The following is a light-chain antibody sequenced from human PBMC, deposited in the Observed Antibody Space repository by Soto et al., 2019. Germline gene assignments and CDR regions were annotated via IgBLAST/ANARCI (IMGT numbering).Light chain of an antibody. V-gene: IGLV2-14*03. CDR1: SGDVGGYNY. CDR2: DVS. CDR3: SSYSSSNTRVV. J-gene: IGLJ2*01. Sequence: QSALTQPASVSGSPGQSITISCTGTSGDVGGYNYVSWYQQHPGKVPKLMIYDVSNRPSGISNRFSGSKSGNTASLTISGLQAEDEADYYCSSYSSSNTRVVFGGGTKVTV.